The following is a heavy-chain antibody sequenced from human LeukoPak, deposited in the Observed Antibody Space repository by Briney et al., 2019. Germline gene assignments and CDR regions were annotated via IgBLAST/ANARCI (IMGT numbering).Heavy chain of an antibody. CDR3: AKDRIASGYDILTGYYNPVSTIFDY. CDR2: IYSGGST. V-gene: IGHV3-53*01. J-gene: IGHJ4*02. Sequence: GGSLRLSCAASGFTVSSNYMSWVRQAPGKGLEWVSVIYSGGSTYYADSVKGRFTISRDNAKNSLHLQMNSLRAEDTAVYYCAKDRIASGYDILTGYYNPVSTIFDYWGQGTLVTVSS. CDR1: GFTVSSNY. D-gene: IGHD3-9*01.